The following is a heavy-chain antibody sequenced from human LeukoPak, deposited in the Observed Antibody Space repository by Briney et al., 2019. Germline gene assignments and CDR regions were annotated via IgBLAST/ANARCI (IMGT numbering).Heavy chain of an antibody. V-gene: IGHV4-4*07. CDR3: ARVVREEYYYYYYMDV. Sequence: SETLSLTCTVSGGSISSYYWSWIRQPAGKGLEWIGRIYTSGSTNYNPSLKSRVTMSVDTSKNQFSLKLSSVTAADTAVYYCARVVREEYYYYYYMDVWGKGTTVTVSS. CDR2: IYTSGST. CDR1: GGSISSYY. J-gene: IGHJ6*03.